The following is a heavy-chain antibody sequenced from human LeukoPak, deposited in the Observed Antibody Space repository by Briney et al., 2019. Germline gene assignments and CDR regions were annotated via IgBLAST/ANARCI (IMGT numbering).Heavy chain of an antibody. V-gene: IGHV3-30*02. Sequence: PGGSLRLSCAASGFTFSSYGMHWVRQAPGKGLEWVAFIRYDGSNKYYVDSVKGRFTISRDNSTNTLYLQMTSVRSKDTAAYYCATGSSSGWYGLLHYGAQGTLVSVS. CDR1: GFTFSSYG. CDR3: ATGSSSGWYGLLHY. D-gene: IGHD6-19*01. CDR2: IRYDGSNK. J-gene: IGHJ4*02.